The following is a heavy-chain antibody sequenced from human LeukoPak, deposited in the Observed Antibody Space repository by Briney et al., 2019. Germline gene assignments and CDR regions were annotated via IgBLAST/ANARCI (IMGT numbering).Heavy chain of an antibody. D-gene: IGHD3-10*01. Sequence: ASVKVSCKASGYTFTGYYMHWVRQAPGQGLERMGRINPNSGGTNYAQKFQGRVTMTRDTSISTAYMELSRLRSDDTAVYYCATIWFTVTHEKVWFGPWGQGTLVTVSS. V-gene: IGHV1-2*06. CDR1: GYTFTGYY. CDR3: ATIWFTVTHEKVWFGP. J-gene: IGHJ5*02. CDR2: INPNSGGT.